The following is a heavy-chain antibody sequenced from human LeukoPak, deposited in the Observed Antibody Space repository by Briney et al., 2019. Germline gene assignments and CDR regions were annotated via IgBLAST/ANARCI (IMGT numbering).Heavy chain of an antibody. V-gene: IGHV3-9*01. J-gene: IGHJ3*02. Sequence: GGSLRLSCAASGFTFDDYAMHWVRQAPGKGLEWVSGISWNSGSIGYADSVKGRFTISRDNAKNSLYLQMNSLRAEDTALYYCAKDRSSYDSSGFGAFDIWGQGTMVTVSS. D-gene: IGHD3-22*01. CDR3: AKDRSSYDSSGFGAFDI. CDR1: GFTFDDYA. CDR2: ISWNSGSI.